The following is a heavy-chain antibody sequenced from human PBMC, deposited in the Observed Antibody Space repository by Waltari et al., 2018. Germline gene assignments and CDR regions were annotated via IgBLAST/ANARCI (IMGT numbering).Heavy chain of an antibody. CDR2: ISGSGGST. J-gene: IGHJ2*01. D-gene: IGHD3-16*01. CDR1: GFTFSSYA. Sequence: EVQLVESGGGLVQPGGSLRLSCAASGFTFSSYAMSWVRQAPGKGLEWVSAISGSGGSTYYADSVKGRFTISRDNSKNTLYLQMNSLRAEDTAVYYCAREGGTISWGYYWYFDLWGRGTLVTVSS. V-gene: IGHV3-23*04. CDR3: AREGGTISWGYYWYFDL.